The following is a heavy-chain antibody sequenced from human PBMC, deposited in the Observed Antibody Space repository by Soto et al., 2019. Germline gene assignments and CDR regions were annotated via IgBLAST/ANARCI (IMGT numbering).Heavy chain of an antibody. CDR3: ARGTTGSRYFDY. Sequence: PGEALNICCKGSGYSFTSYWTAWVRQMPGQGLEWMGIIYPGDSDTRYRPSFQGQVTISADKSISTAYLQWSSLKASDTAMYFCARGTTGSRYFDYWGQGTLVTVSS. D-gene: IGHD4-4*01. CDR1: GYSFTSYW. V-gene: IGHV5-51*01. J-gene: IGHJ4*02. CDR2: IYPGDSDT.